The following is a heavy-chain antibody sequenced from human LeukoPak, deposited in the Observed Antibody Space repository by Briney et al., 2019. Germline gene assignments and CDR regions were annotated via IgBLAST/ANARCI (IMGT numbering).Heavy chain of an antibody. Sequence: ASVKVSCKASGYTFTSYGISWVRQAPGQGLEWMGWISAYNGNTNYAQKLQGRVTMTTDTSTSTAYMELRSLRSDDTALYYCAKDYGSGSYYAFDHWGQGTPVTVSS. D-gene: IGHD3-10*01. V-gene: IGHV1-18*01. CDR3: AKDYGSGSYYAFDH. CDR1: GYTFTSYG. CDR2: ISAYNGNT. J-gene: IGHJ4*02.